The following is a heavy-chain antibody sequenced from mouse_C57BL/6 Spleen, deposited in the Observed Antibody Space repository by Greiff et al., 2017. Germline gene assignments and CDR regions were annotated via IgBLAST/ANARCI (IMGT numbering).Heavy chain of an antibody. CDR1: GYTFTSYW. V-gene: IGHV1-55*01. D-gene: IGHD1-1*01. J-gene: IGHJ2*01. CDR3: ARRLRFDY. Sequence: VQLQQSGAELVKPGASVKMSCKASGYTFTSYWITWVKQRPGQGLEWIGDIYPGSGSTNYNEKFKSKATLTVDTSSSAAYMQRSSLTSEDSAVYYCARRLRFDYWGQGTTLTVSS. CDR2: IYPGSGST.